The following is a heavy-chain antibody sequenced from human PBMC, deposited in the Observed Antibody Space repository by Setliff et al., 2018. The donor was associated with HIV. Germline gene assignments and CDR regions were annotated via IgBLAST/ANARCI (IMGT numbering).Heavy chain of an antibody. J-gene: IGHJ4*02. CDR2: IIPMFGTS. D-gene: IGHD4-17*01. Sequence: SVKVSCKASGGTFSSHGVSWVRQAPGQGLEWMGGIIPMFGTSNYALKFRGRVTITADESTSLAFMEMSSLSPEDTAIYYCARGSLLAAGTFYYLDHWGLGTLVTVS. CDR1: GGTFSSHG. CDR3: ARGSLLAAGTFYYLDH. V-gene: IGHV1-69*13.